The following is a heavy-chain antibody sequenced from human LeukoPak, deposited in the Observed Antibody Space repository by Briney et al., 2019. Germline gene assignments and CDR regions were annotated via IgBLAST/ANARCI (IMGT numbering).Heavy chain of an antibody. D-gene: IGHD5-12*01. V-gene: IGHV3-30*02. CDR1: GFNFKNYG. Sequence: PGGSLRLSCAASGFNFKNYGMHWVRQAPGKGLEWVAFIRYDGSKKYYADSVKGRFTISRDNSKNTLHLQMNSLRAEDTGVYYCANSPLSGYQSYYWGQGTLAIVSS. CDR2: IRYDGSKK. CDR3: ANSPLSGYQSYY. J-gene: IGHJ4*02.